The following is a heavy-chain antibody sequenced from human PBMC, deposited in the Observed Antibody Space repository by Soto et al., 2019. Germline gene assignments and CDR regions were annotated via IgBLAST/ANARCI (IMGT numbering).Heavy chain of an antibody. CDR3: ARDSLGGSYSKVSDALDI. V-gene: IGHV1-69*13. D-gene: IGHD1-26*01. CDR1: GGTFSSYA. CDR2: IIPIFGTA. Sequence: WASVKVSCKASGGTFSSYAISWVRQAPGQGLEWMGGIIPIFGTANYAQKFQGRVTITADESTSTAYMELSSLRSEDTAVYYCARDSLGGSYSKVSDALDIWGQGTMVTVSS. J-gene: IGHJ3*02.